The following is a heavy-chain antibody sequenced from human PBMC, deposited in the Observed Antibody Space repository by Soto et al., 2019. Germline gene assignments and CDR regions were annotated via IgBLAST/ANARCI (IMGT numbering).Heavy chain of an antibody. CDR2: INPTSGGT. J-gene: IGHJ5*02. V-gene: IGHV1-2*02. CDR1: GYTFTGYY. CDR3: ARDEAGAGGWFDP. D-gene: IGHD1-26*01. Sequence: GASVKVSCKASGYTFTGYYMHWVRQAPGQGLEWMGWINPTSGGTNYAQKFQGRVTMTRDTSISTAYMELSRLRSDDTAVYYCARDEAGAGGWFDPWGQGTLVTVSS.